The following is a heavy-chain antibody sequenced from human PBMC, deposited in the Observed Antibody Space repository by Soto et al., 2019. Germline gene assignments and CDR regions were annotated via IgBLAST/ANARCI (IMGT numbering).Heavy chain of an antibody. V-gene: IGHV1-69*13. Sequence: SVKVSCKASGGTFSSYAISWVRQAPGQGLEWMGGIIPIFGTANYAQKFQGRVTITADESTSTGYMELRSLRSEDTAVYYCARDGTLYDSSGYYYLYWGQGTLVTVSS. CDR3: ARDGTLYDSSGYYYLY. CDR1: GGTFSSYA. CDR2: IIPIFGTA. J-gene: IGHJ4*02. D-gene: IGHD3-22*01.